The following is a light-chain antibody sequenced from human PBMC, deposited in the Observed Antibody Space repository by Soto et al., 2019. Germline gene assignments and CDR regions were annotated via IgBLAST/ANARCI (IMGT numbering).Light chain of an antibody. J-gene: IGLJ2*01. V-gene: IGLV1-51*01. Sequence: QSVLTQPPSMSAAPGLRVSISCSGGSSNIGKNSVSWYQQLPATAPKLLIYDDHQRPSGIPDRFSASKSGTSATLDITALQPADEADYYCATWDLTLSAGVLFVGGTKLTVL. CDR3: ATWDLTLSAGVL. CDR1: SSNIGKNS. CDR2: DDH.